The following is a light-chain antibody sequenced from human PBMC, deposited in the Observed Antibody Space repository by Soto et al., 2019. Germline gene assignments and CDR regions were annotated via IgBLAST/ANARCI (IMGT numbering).Light chain of an antibody. Sequence: DIVMTQTPSTLSASAGYRATISCRASQSVSSYLAWYQQKPGQAPRLLIYDASNRATGIQARFSGSGSGTDFTLTISSLEPEDFAVYYCQQRSNGTPITFGQGTRLEIK. J-gene: IGKJ5*01. CDR3: QQRSNGTPIT. V-gene: IGKV3-11*01. CDR2: DAS. CDR1: QSVSSY.